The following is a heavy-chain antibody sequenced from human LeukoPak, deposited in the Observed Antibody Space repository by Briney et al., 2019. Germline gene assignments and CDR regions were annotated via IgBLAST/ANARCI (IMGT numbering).Heavy chain of an antibody. J-gene: IGHJ5*02. CDR1: GGSISSSSYY. Sequence: SETLSLTCTVSGGSISSSSYYWGWIRQPPGKGLEWIGSIYYSGSTYYNPSLKSRVTISVDTSKNQFSLKLSSVTAADTAVYYCARHGKRRVRGVIIIWFDPWGQGTLVTVSS. D-gene: IGHD3-10*01. CDR3: ARHGKRRVRGVIIIWFDP. V-gene: IGHV4-39*01. CDR2: IYYSGST.